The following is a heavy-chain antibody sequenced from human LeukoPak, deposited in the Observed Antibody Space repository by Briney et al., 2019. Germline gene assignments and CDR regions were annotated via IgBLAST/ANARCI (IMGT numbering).Heavy chain of an antibody. V-gene: IGHV1-58*02. Sequence: TSVKVSCKASGFTFTSSAMQWVRQARGQRLEWIGWIVVGSGNTNYAQKFQGRVTMTRDTSTSTVYMELSSLRSEDTAVYYCARDTKAADTAMDRDYYFDYWGQGTLVTVSS. CDR3: ARDTKAADTAMDRDYYFDY. D-gene: IGHD5-18*01. CDR1: GFTFTSSA. J-gene: IGHJ4*02. CDR2: IVVGSGNT.